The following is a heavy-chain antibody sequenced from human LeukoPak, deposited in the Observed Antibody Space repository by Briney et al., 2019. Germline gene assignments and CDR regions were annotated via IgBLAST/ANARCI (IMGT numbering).Heavy chain of an antibody. CDR1: GGSFSGYY. CDR2: INHSGST. CDR3: ARGDGGSYADGFDY. Sequence: SETLSLTCAVYGGSFSGYYWSWIRQPPGKGLEWIGEINHSGSTNYNPSLKSRVTISVDTSKNQFSLKLSSVTAADTAVYYCARGDGGSYADGFDYWGQGTLVTVSS. J-gene: IGHJ4*02. V-gene: IGHV4-34*01. D-gene: IGHD1-26*01.